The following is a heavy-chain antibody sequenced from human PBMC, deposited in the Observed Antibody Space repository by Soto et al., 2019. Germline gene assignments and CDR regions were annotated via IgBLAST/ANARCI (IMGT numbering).Heavy chain of an antibody. Sequence: ASVKVSCKASGYTFTGYYMHWVRQAPGQGLEWMGWINPNSGGTNYAQKFQGRVTMTRDTSISTAYMELSRLRSDDTAVYYCATRGPDYYDSSGYETPDYYYYYGMDVWGQGTTVTVSS. CDR1: GYTFTGYY. J-gene: IGHJ6*02. CDR3: ATRGPDYYDSSGYETPDYYYYYGMDV. CDR2: INPNSGGT. V-gene: IGHV1-2*02. D-gene: IGHD3-22*01.